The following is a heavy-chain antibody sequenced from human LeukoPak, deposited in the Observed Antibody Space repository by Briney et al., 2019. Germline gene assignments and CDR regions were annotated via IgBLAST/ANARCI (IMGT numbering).Heavy chain of an antibody. D-gene: IGHD6-19*01. J-gene: IGHJ4*02. CDR2: IKQDGSEK. CDR3: ARDWIAVAGTFDY. CDR1: GFTFSSYW. V-gene: IGHV3-7*01. Sequence: GGSLRLSCAASGFTFSSYWMHWVRQAPGKGLEWVANIKQDGSEKYYVDSVKGRFTISRDNAKNSLYLQMNSLRAEDTAVYYCARDWIAVAGTFDYWGQGTLVTVSS.